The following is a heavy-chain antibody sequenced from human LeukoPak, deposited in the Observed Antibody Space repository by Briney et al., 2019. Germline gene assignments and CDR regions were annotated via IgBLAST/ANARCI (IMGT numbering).Heavy chain of an antibody. D-gene: IGHD6-13*01. CDR3: ARDANSSSWKNWFDP. Sequence: SETLSLTCTVSGYSISSGYYWGWIRQPPGKWLEWIGSIYHSGSTYYNPSLKSRVTISVDTSKNRFSLKLSSVTAADTAVYYCARDANSSSWKNWFDPWGQGTLVTVSS. J-gene: IGHJ5*02. CDR1: GYSISSGYY. V-gene: IGHV4-38-2*02. CDR2: IYHSGST.